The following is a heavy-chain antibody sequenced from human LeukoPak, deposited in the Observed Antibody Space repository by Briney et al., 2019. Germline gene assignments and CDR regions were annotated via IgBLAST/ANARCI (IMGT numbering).Heavy chain of an antibody. CDR2: IYYSGST. CDR1: GGSISSGDYY. J-gene: IGHJ5*02. V-gene: IGHV4-30-4*01. Sequence: SETLSLTCTVSGGSISSGDYYWSWICQPPGKGLEWIGYIYYSGSTYYNPSLKSRVTISVDTSKNQFSLKLSSVTAADTAVYYCAREGITIFGVSDPWGQGTLVTVSS. D-gene: IGHD3-3*01. CDR3: AREGITIFGVSDP.